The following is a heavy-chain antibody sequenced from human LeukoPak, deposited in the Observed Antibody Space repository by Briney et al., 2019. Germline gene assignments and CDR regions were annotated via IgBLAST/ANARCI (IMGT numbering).Heavy chain of an antibody. CDR3: ARVLLGYCSSTSCYYFDY. J-gene: IGHJ4*02. CDR1: GYTFTSYG. D-gene: IGHD2-2*01. CDR2: ISAYNGNT. V-gene: IGHV1-18*01. Sequence: ASVKVSCKAYGYTFTSYGISWVRQAPGQGREWIGWISAYNGNTNYAQKLQGRVTMTTDTSTSTAYMELRSLRSDDTAVYYCARVLLGYCSSTSCYYFDYWGQGTLVTVSS.